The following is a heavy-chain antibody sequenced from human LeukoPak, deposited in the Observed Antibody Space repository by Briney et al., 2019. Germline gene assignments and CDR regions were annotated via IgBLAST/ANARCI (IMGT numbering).Heavy chain of an antibody. CDR3: AKKQGGNYPLDY. D-gene: IGHD3-3*01. Sequence: PGGSLRLSCAASGFTFSSYAMGWVRQAPGKGLDWVSVISGGGSTIYYADSVKGRFTISRDNSKNTLYLQMDDLRAEDTAVYYCAKKQGGNYPLDYWGQETLVTVSS. V-gene: IGHV3-23*01. CDR2: ISGGGSTI. J-gene: IGHJ4*02. CDR1: GFTFSSYA.